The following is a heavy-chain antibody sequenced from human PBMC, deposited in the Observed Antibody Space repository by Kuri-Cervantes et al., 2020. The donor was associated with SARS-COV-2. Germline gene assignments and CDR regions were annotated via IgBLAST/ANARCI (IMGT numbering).Heavy chain of an antibody. CDR3: ATSTDFGAFIIPGDY. CDR2: ISGDGTAT. V-gene: IGHV3-23*05. J-gene: IGHJ4*02. Sequence: GESLKISWAASTSTFSSYAMTWVRQAPGEGLRWGSSISGDGTATHHADSVQGRFTISRDNSRSALYLRMNSLRADDTATYFCATSTDFGAFIIPGDYWGQGTQVTVSS. D-gene: IGHD3-3*01. CDR1: TSTFSSYA.